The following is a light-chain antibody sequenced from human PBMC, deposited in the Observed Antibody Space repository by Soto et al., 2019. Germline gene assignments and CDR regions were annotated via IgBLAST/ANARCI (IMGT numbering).Light chain of an antibody. CDR1: QGISNA. CDR3: QQFNGFPT. V-gene: IGKV1-13*02. CDR2: DAS. Sequence: AIQLTQSPSSLSASVGDTVTITCRASQGISNALAWYQQIPGKPPKLLIYDASTLESGVPSRLSGSGSGTDFTLTISSLQPGDFATYYCQQFNGFPTFGQGTRLEIK. J-gene: IGKJ5*01.